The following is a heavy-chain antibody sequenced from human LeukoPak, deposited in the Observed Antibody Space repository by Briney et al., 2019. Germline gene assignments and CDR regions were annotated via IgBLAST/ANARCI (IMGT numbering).Heavy chain of an antibody. CDR1: GFSFSNSA. V-gene: IGHV1-58*01. D-gene: IGHD3-3*01. Sequence: AASVEVSCKSSGFSFSNSAVQWVRQARGQRLEWIGWIIVGSGTTNYAQSLQGRLTITRDMSTNTAYMELSSLRSEDTAVYYCARGREHKYYDFWSGYYGPAPFDPWGQGTLVTVSS. CDR3: ARGREHKYYDFWSGYYGPAPFDP. CDR2: IIVGSGTT. J-gene: IGHJ5*02.